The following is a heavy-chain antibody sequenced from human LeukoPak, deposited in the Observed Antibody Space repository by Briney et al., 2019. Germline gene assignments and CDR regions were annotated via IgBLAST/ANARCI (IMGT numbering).Heavy chain of an antibody. CDR2: IYYSGST. CDR1: DGSISTYY. J-gene: IGHJ4*02. CDR3: ARAILQEPGTVPYFDY. Sequence: SETLSLTCTVSDGSISTYYWNWIRQPPGKGLEWIGYIYYSGSTNYNPSLKSRVTISVDTSKNQFSLKLSSVTAADTAVYYCARAILQEPGTVPYFDYWGQGTLVTVSS. V-gene: IGHV4-59*12. D-gene: IGHD3-3*01.